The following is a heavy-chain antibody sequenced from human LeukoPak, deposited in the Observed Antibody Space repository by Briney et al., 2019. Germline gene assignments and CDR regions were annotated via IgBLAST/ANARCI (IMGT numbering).Heavy chain of an antibody. Sequence: SVTLSLTCTVSGFTTTYSWGWIRQPPGKGPEWIGNIFQSGSSYYNPSLKSRVTISVDTSKNQFSLKLSSVTAADTAVYYCVRDPRGMIVVVEDAFDIWGQGTMVTVSS. V-gene: IGHV4-38-2*02. CDR1: GFTTTYS. CDR3: VRDPRGMIVVVEDAFDI. J-gene: IGHJ3*02. CDR2: IFQSGSS. D-gene: IGHD3-22*01.